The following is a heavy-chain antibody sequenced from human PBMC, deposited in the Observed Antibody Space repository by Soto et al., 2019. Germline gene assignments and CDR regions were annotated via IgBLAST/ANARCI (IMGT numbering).Heavy chain of an antibody. CDR2: IRRRGYGGTT. J-gene: IGHJ4*02. Sequence: EVQLVESGGGLVEPGRSLRLSCTASGLTFGDNGMSWFRKAPGKGLEWVGFIRRRGYGGTTEYAASVKGRFTISRDDSKSIAYLQMNSLISEDTAVYYCARGQDSRFVEYFPTYYFDFWGQGTLVTVSS. CDR1: GLTFGDNG. CDR3: ARGQDSRFVEYFPTYYFDF. V-gene: IGHV3-49*03. D-gene: IGHD3-3*01.